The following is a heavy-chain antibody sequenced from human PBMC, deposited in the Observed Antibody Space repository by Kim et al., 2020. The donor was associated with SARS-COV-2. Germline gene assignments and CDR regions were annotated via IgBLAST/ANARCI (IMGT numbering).Heavy chain of an antibody. CDR1: GFTFDDYA. CDR2: ISWNSGSI. CDR3: AKDYDSSGSLDY. J-gene: IGHJ4*02. Sequence: GGSLRLSCAASGFTFDDYAMHWVRQAPGKGLEWVSGISWNSGSIGYADSVKGRFTISRDNAKNSLYLQMNSLRAEDTALYYCAKDYDSSGSLDYWGQGTLVTVSS. V-gene: IGHV3-9*01. D-gene: IGHD3-22*01.